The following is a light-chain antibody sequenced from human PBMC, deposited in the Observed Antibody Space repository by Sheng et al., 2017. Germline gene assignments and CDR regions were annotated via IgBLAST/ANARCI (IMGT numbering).Light chain of an antibody. CDR2: DDT. V-gene: IGLV3-21*02. Sequence: SYVLTQPPSVSVAPGQTARITCAGNNIGSKSVHWYQQRPGQAPVLVVLDDTDRPSGIPDRFSGSNSGHTASLTITRVEAGDEGDYFCQVWDNSSDHPGVFGGGTKLDRP. CDR1: NIGSKS. CDR3: QVWDNSSDHPGV. J-gene: IGLJ2*01.